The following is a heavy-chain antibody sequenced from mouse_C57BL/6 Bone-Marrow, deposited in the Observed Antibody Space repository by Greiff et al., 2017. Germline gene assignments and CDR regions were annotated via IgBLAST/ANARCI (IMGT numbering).Heavy chain of an antibody. V-gene: IGHV1-81*01. J-gene: IGHJ2*01. CDR2: IYPRSGSP. CDR3: ARRGVDYDYEYYMDY. Sequence: QVQLKQPGAELARPGASVKLSCKASGYTFTSYGISWVKQRPGQGLEWIGDIYPRSGSPYYNEKFKGKATLTADKSSSTAYMELRSLTSEDSAVYFCARRGVDYDYEYYMDYWGQGTTLTVSS. CDR1: GYTFTSYG. D-gene: IGHD2-4*01.